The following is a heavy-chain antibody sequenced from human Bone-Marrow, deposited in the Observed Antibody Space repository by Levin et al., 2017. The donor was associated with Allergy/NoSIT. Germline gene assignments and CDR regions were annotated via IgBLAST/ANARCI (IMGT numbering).Heavy chain of an antibody. Sequence: ASVKVSCKASGYTFTDYKIYWVRQAPGQGLEWMGRIDPNTGGTDYAQKFRGRVTMTRDTSITTAYMELNSLRSDDTAIYYCTRQSSGMTTFFSWGQGTLVTVSS. V-gene: IGHV1-2*06. CDR2: IDPNTGGT. J-gene: IGHJ4*02. D-gene: IGHD4-11*01. CDR3: TRQSSGMTTFFS. CDR1: GYTFTDYK.